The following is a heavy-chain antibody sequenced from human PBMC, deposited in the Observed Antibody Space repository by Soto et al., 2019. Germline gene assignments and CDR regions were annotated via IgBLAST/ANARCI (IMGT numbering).Heavy chain of an antibody. CDR2: INPSGGST. D-gene: IGHD6-19*01. CDR3: ARERRVAVAGYYYYGMDV. Sequence: GASVKVSCKASGYTFTSYYMHWVRQAPGQGLEWMGIINPSGGSTSYAQKFQGRVTMTRDTSTSTVYMELSSLRSEDTAVYYCARERRVAVAGYYYYGMDVWGQGTTVTVSS. V-gene: IGHV1-46*01. CDR1: GYTFTSYY. J-gene: IGHJ6*02.